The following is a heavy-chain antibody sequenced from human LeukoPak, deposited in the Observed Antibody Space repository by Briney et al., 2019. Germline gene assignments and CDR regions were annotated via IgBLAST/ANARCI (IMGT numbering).Heavy chain of an antibody. Sequence: GGSLRLSCAASGFTFSNAWMNWVRQAPGKGLEWVGLIKSKTDGETTDYAAPVKGRFTVSRDDSKNTLYLQMNSLKTEGTAVYYCITDAATIAAAGTGPYWGQGTLVTVSS. CDR3: ITDAATIAAAGTGPY. D-gene: IGHD6-13*01. CDR2: IKSKTDGETT. V-gene: IGHV3-15*01. CDR1: GFTFSNAW. J-gene: IGHJ4*02.